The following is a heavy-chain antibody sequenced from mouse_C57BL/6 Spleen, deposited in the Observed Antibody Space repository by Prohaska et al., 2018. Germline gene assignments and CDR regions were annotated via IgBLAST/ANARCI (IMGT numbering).Heavy chain of an antibody. Sequence: HGKSLEWLGDINPNNGGTSYNQKFKGKATLTVDKSSSTAYMELRSLTSEDSAVYYCARKAITTVVDYWGQGTTLTVSS. V-gene: IGHV1-26*01. CDR3: ARKAITTVVDY. D-gene: IGHD1-1*01. CDR2: INPNNGGT. J-gene: IGHJ2*01.